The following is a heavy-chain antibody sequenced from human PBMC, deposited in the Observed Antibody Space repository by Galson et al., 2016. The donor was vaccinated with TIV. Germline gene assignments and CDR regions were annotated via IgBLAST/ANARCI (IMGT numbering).Heavy chain of an antibody. Sequence: SLRLSCAASGFTFSKYWMHWVRQAPEKGLVWISRTNVDGSSTSYADSVKGRVTISRDNARNTLYLLMNSLRVEDTAVYYCVRGGLEPFDYWGHGTLVTVSP. D-gene: IGHD3/OR15-3a*01. J-gene: IGHJ4*01. CDR3: VRGGLEPFDY. CDR1: GFTFSKYW. CDR2: TNVDGSST. V-gene: IGHV3-74*01.